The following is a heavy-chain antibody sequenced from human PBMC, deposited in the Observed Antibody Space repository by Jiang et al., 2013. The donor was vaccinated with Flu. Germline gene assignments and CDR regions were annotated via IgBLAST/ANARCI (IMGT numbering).Heavy chain of an antibody. V-gene: IGHV2-70*04. CDR2: IDGDDDK. D-gene: IGHD6-6*01. CDR1: GFSLSTSRMR. CDR3: ARTYSGSSVGNWFDP. Sequence: KPTQTLTLTCTFSGFSLSTSRMRVSWIRQRPGEALEWLARIDGDDDKFYSTSLKTRLTISKDTSKNQVVLTMTNMDPVDTATYYCARTYSGSSVGNWFDPWGQGTL. J-gene: IGHJ5*02.